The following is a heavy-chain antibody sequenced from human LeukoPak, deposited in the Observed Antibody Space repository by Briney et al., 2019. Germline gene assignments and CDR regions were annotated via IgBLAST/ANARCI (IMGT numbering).Heavy chain of an antibody. J-gene: IGHJ2*01. CDR2: IYSGGST. CDR3: ARDRMDQGYWYFDL. CDR1: GFTVSSNY. V-gene: IGHV3-53*01. D-gene: IGHD2-2*01. Sequence: GGSLRLSCAASGFTVSSNYMSWVRQAPGKGLEWGSVIYSGGSTYYADSVKGRFTISRDNSKNTLYLQMNSLRAEDTAVYYCARDRMDQGYWYFDLWGRGTLVTVSS.